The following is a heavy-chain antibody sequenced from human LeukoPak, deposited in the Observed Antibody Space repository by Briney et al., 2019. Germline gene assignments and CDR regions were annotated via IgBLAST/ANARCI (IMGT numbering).Heavy chain of an antibody. V-gene: IGHV1-18*01. CDR2: ISAYNGNT. CDR3: ARAELLWFGDNYYYGMDV. CDR1: GYTFTSYG. J-gene: IGHJ6*02. D-gene: IGHD3-10*01. Sequence: ASVKVSCKASGYTFTSYGISWVRQAPGQGLEWMGWISAYNGNTNYAQKLQGRVTMTTDTSTSTAYMELRSLRSDDTAVYYCARAELLWFGDNYYYGMDVWGQGTTVTVSS.